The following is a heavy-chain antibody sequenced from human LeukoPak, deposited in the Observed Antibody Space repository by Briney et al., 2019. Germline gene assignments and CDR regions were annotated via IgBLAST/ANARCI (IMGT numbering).Heavy chain of an antibody. V-gene: IGHV3-23*01. D-gene: IGHD1-14*01. Sequence: RSGGSLRLSCAATGFTFSSYAMSWVRQAPGKGLEWVSAISGSGGSTYYADSVKGRFTISRDNSKNTVYLQINSLRADDTAIYYCAKESPYTSPRNYYFDYWGQGTLVTVSS. J-gene: IGHJ4*02. CDR2: ISGSGGST. CDR3: AKESPYTSPRNYYFDY. CDR1: GFTFSSYA.